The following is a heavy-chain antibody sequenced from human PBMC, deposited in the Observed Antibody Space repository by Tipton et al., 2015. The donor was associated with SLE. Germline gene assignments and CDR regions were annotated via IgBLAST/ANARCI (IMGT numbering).Heavy chain of an antibody. Sequence: TLSLTCAVSGGSIRSSNWWSWVRQPPGKGLEWIGEIHHSGSTNSNPSLKSRVTISVDKSKNQFSLKLSSVTAADTAVYYCALLGSLLWFSPEGYWGQGTLVTVSS. D-gene: IGHD3-10*01. CDR2: IHHSGST. V-gene: IGHV4-4*02. J-gene: IGHJ4*02. CDR1: GGSIRSSNW. CDR3: ALLGSLLWFSPEGY.